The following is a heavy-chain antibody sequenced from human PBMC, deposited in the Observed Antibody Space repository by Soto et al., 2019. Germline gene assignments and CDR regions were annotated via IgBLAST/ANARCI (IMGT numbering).Heavy chain of an antibody. D-gene: IGHD3-3*01. CDR1: GFTFSSYS. CDR3: ARGVFGVVNPSFDY. J-gene: IGHJ4*02. V-gene: IGHV3-48*01. CDR2: ISSSSRTI. Sequence: PGGSLRFSCAASGFTFSSYSMNWVRQAPGKGLEWISYISSSSRTIYYADSVKGRFTISRDNAKNSLYLQMSSLRAEDTAMYYCARGVFGVVNPSFDYWGQGTLVTVSS.